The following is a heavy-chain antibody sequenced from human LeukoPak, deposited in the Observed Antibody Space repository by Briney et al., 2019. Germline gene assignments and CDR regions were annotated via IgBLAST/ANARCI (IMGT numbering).Heavy chain of an antibody. Sequence: GGSLRLSCAASGFTFSSYGMSWVRQAPGKGLEWVSAISGSGGSTYYADSVKGRFTISRDNSKNTLYLQMNSLRAEDTAVYYCAKDHEYSSGWYWFDPWGQGTLVTVSS. D-gene: IGHD6-19*01. J-gene: IGHJ5*02. CDR2: ISGSGGST. V-gene: IGHV3-23*01. CDR3: AKDHEYSSGWYWFDP. CDR1: GFTFSSYG.